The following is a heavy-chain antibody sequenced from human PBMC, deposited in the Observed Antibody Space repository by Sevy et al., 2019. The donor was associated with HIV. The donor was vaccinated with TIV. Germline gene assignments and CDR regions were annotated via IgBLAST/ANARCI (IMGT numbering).Heavy chain of an antibody. D-gene: IGHD2-8*02. CDR1: GFTFSKYS. J-gene: IGHJ4*02. CDR3: GREESTGPHDY. Sequence: GGSLRLSCAASGFTFSKYSMSWVRQAPGKGLEWVSTLSFGGGEINYADSVKGRFTISSDNSKSSVYLQMNNLRAEDTAAYYCGREESTGPHDYWGQGTLVTISS. V-gene: IGHV3-23*01. CDR2: LSFGGGEI.